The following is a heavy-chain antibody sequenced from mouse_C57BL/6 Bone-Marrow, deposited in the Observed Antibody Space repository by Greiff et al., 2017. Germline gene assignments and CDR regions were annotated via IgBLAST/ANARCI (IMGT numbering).Heavy chain of an antibody. J-gene: IGHJ2*01. CDR3: TSTGTTRVYFDY. V-gene: IGHV1-15*01. Sequence: VQLQQSGAELVRPGASVTLSCKASGYTFTDYEMHWVKQTPVHGLEWIGAIDPETGGTAYNQKFKGKAILTADKSSSTAYMELRSLTSEDYAVYYCTSTGTTRVYFDYWGQGTTLTVSS. CDR1: GYTFTDYE. D-gene: IGHD4-1*02. CDR2: IDPETGGT.